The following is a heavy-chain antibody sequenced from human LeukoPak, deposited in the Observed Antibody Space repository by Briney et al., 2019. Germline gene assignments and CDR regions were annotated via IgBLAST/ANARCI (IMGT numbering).Heavy chain of an antibody. CDR2: IHSRGST. CDR3: ARLPTGYPNWFDP. V-gene: IGHV4-39*01. Sequence: KPSETLSLTCTVSGGSITSSSAYNWGWIRQPPGKGLEWIGTIHSRGSTYYNPSLKSRVTISLDTSKNQFSLKLSSVTAADTAVYYCARLPTGYPNWFDPWGQGTLVTVSS. D-gene: IGHD4-17*01. J-gene: IGHJ5*02. CDR1: GGSITSSSAYN.